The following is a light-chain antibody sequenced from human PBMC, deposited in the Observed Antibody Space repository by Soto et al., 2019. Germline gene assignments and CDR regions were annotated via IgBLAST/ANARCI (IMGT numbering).Light chain of an antibody. CDR1: QGIGVY. CDR3: QKYNSAPLT. V-gene: IGKV1-27*01. J-gene: IGKJ4*01. CDR2: AAS. Sequence: DIQMTQSPSALSASLGDRVTITCRASQGIGVYLAWVQQKPWNVPKLLIYAASPLQSGVPSRFSGSGSGTDFTLTISSLQPEDVATYYCQKYNSAPLTFGGGTKVEIK.